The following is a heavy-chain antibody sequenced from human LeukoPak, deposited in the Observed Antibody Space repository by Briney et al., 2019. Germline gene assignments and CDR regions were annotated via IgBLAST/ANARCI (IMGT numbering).Heavy chain of an antibody. D-gene: IGHD7-27*01. CDR2: IYHSGST. V-gene: IGHV4-38-2*01. Sequence: SETLSLTCAVSGYSISSGYYWGWIRQPPGKGLEWIGSIYHSGSTYYNPSLKSRVTISVDTSKNQFSLKLSSVTAADTAVYYCARPTTNRGSGDFDLWGRGTLVTVSS. J-gene: IGHJ2*01. CDR3: ARPTTNRGSGDFDL. CDR1: GYSISSGYY.